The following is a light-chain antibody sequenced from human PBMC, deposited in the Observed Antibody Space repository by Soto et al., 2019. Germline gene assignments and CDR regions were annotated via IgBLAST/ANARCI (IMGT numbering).Light chain of an antibody. CDR1: SSNIGAGYD. CDR2: GNS. J-gene: IGLJ1*01. CDR3: QSYDSSLRGSV. V-gene: IGLV1-40*01. Sequence: QSVLTQPPSVSGAPGQRVTISCTGSSSNIGAGYDVHWYQQLPGTAPKLLIYGNSNRPSGVPDRFSGSKSGTSASLAITGLQADDEADYYCQSYDSSLRGSVFGTVTKLTVL.